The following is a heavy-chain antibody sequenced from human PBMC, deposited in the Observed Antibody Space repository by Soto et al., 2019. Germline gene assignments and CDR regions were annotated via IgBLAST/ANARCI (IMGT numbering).Heavy chain of an antibody. CDR3: ARDLIVGAARGAFDI. Sequence: PGGSLRLSCAASGFTFSSYSMNWVRQAPGKGLEWVSYISSSGSTIYYADSVKGRFTISRDNAKNSLYMQMNRLRAEDTAVYYCARDLIVGAARGAFDIWGQGKMVTVSS. D-gene: IGHD1-26*01. V-gene: IGHV3-48*04. CDR2: ISSSGSTI. J-gene: IGHJ3*02. CDR1: GFTFSSYS.